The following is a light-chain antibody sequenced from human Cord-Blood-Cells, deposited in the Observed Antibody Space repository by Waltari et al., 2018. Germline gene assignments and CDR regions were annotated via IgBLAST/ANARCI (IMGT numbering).Light chain of an antibody. CDR3: SSYTSSSTVV. V-gene: IGLV2-14*01. CDR2: EVS. Sequence: QSALTPPASVSGSPGPSLTISCTGTSSDVGGYNSVSWYQQHPGKAPKLMIYEVSNRPSGVSNRFSGSKSGNTASLTISGLQAEDEADYYCSSYTSSSTVVFGGGTKLTVL. CDR1: SSDVGGYNS. J-gene: IGLJ2*01.